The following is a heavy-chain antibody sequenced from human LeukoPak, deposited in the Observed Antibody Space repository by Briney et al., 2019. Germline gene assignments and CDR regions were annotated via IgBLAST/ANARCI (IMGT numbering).Heavy chain of an antibody. V-gene: IGHV3-48*03. CDR1: GFTFSSYE. Sequence: PGGSLRLSCAASGFTFSSYEMNWVRQVPGKGLVWVSHISTDGSRTSYADSVKGRFTISRDNAKNSLYLQMNSLRAEDTAVYYCARVWFGEPQRGFDYWGQGTLVTVSS. D-gene: IGHD3-10*01. CDR3: ARVWFGEPQRGFDY. J-gene: IGHJ4*02. CDR2: ISTDGSRT.